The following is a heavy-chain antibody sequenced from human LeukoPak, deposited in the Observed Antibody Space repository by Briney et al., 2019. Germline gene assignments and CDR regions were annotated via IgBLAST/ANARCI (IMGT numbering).Heavy chain of an antibody. V-gene: IGHV4-59*08. CDR2: ISDIGSI. D-gene: IGHD2/OR15-2a*01. CDR3: AGHHPRNTVDF. CDR1: GGSISSYY. Sequence: SETLSLTCTVSGGSISSYYWSWLRQPPGKGLEWIAYISDIGSINYNPSLKSRVTVSLDTSKNQFSLKLSSVAAADTAVYYCAGHHPRNTVDFWGQGTLVTVSS. J-gene: IGHJ4*02.